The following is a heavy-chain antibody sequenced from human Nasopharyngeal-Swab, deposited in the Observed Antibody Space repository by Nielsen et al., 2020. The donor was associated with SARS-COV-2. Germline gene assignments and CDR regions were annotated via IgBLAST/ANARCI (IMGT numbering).Heavy chain of an antibody. Sequence: WIRQPPGQGLEWIAYVHYSGSTDYNPSLKSRGTVSADTVMNQFSLKLDSVTAADAAVYYCARGTMIYFDYWGQGTLVTVSS. V-gene: IGHV4-59*01. CDR3: ARGTMIYFDY. CDR2: VHYSGST. D-gene: IGHD3-22*01. J-gene: IGHJ4*02.